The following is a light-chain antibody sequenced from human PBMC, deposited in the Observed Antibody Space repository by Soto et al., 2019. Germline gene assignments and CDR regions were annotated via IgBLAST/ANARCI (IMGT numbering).Light chain of an antibody. CDR1: ESISDF. V-gene: IGKV3-11*01. Sequence: EIVLTQSPATLSLSPGERATLSCRASESISDFLAWYQQKPGQPPRLLIFDASNRAADVPARFSGSGSGTDFTLTISSLEPEDFAVYYCQQSVNWPPLTFGGGTKVEIK. J-gene: IGKJ4*01. CDR2: DAS. CDR3: QQSVNWPPLT.